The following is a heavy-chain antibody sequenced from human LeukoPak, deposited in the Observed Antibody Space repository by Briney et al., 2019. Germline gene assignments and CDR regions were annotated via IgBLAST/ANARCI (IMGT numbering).Heavy chain of an antibody. J-gene: IGHJ3*02. CDR2: INPSGGSS. CDR3: TREGVYSPDGSSYHRDAFDI. V-gene: IGHV1-46*01. CDR1: GYTFTTHY. Sequence: ASVKVSCKASGYTFTTHYIHWVRQAPGQGLEWMGIINPSGGSSSYAQKFQGRVTITADKSTNTAHMELSSLRSEDTAVYYCTREGVYSPDGSSYHRDAFDIWGQGTVVTVSS. D-gene: IGHD3-22*01.